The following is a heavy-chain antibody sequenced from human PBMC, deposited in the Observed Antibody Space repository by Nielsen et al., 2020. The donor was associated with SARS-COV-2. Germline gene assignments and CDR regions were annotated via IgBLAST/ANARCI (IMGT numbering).Heavy chain of an antibody. D-gene: IGHD1-26*01. CDR1: GFTFSSYA. V-gene: IGHV3-30-3*01. J-gene: IGHJ4*02. Sequence: GGSLRLSCAASGFTFSSYAMHWVSQAPGKGLEWVAVISYDGSNKYYADAVKGRFTISRDNSKNTLYLQMNSLRAEDTAVYYCAKEETGGGTIDYWGQGTLVTVSS. CDR3: AKEETGGGTIDY. CDR2: ISYDGSNK.